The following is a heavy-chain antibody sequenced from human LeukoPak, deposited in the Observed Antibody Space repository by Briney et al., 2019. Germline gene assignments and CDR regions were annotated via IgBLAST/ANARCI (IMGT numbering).Heavy chain of an antibody. Sequence: GGSLRLSCAASGFTFSDHYMDWVRQAPGKGLEWVSAISGSGGSTYYADSVKGRFTISRDNSKNTLYLQMNSLRAEDTAVYYCARPRIVVVAWFDPWGQGTLVTVSS. CDR1: GFTFSDHY. J-gene: IGHJ5*02. CDR3: ARPRIVVVAWFDP. V-gene: IGHV3-23*01. D-gene: IGHD2-21*01. CDR2: ISGSGGST.